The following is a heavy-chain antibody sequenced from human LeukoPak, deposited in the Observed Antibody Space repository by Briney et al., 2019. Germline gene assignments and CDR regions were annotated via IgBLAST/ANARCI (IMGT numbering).Heavy chain of an antibody. CDR1: GGSISSYY. CDR2: IYYSGNT. D-gene: IGHD3-10*01. V-gene: IGHV4-59*01. CDR3: VRGRAWFDP. Sequence: SETLSLTCTVSGGSISSYYWSWIRQPPGKGLEWIGYIYYSGNTNYNSSLESRVTISVDTFKNQFSLRLNSVTAADTAVYYCVRGRAWFDPWGQGTLVTVSS. J-gene: IGHJ5*02.